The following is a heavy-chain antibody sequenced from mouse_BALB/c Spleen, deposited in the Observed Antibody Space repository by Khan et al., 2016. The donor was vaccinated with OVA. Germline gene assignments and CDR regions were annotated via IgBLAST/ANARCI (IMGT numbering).Heavy chain of an antibody. J-gene: IGHJ3*01. V-gene: IGHV1-4*01. CDR1: GYTFTSYT. CDR3: VRDGAYHRNDGWFAY. CDR2: IYPCNGYT. D-gene: IGHD2-14*01. Sequence: QVQLQQSGAELARPGPSVNMSCKASGYTFTSYTIHWIKLRPGQGLEWLGFIYPCNGYTNYTQKFKDKATLTADKSSTTVYMQLSSLTSDDSAVYNCVRDGAYHRNDGWFAYWGQGTLVTVSA.